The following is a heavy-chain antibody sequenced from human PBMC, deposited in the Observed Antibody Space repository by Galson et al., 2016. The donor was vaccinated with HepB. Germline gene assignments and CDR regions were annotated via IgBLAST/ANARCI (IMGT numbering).Heavy chain of an antibody. V-gene: IGHV3-23*01. D-gene: IGHD3-3*01. Sequence: SLRLSCAVSGFTFSSYAMSWFRQAPGKGLEWLSHITRDRNTYYADSVKGRFTISRDNAKNSLYLQMDSLRAEDTAIYFCAKDRGYHDSDSGEFDYWGQGTPLTVSS. CDR2: ITRDRNT. J-gene: IGHJ4*02. CDR1: GFTFSSYA. CDR3: AKDRGYHDSDSGEFDY.